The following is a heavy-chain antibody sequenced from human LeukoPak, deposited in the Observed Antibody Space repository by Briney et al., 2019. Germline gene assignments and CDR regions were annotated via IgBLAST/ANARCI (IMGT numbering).Heavy chain of an antibody. J-gene: IGHJ3*02. CDR1: GFPFSSHA. CDR3: AKERTYYSFDI. V-gene: IGHV3-30-3*01. Sequence: PGGSLRLSCSASGFPFSSHAIHWVRQAPGEGLEWVTCISHDGNHKYYADSVRGRVTISRDNSKNTLYLQMDSLRTEDTALYYCAKERTYYSFDIWGQGTMVTVSA. CDR2: ISHDGNHK. D-gene: IGHD1-26*01.